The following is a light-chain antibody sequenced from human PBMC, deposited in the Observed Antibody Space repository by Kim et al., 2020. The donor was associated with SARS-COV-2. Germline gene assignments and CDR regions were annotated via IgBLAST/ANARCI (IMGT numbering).Light chain of an antibody. V-gene: IGKV1-27*01. Sequence: ASVGDRVTITCRASQGIGTYLAGYQQKPGKVPNLLIYAASTLQSGVPSRFSGSGSGTDFALTISSLKPEDVATYYCQKYSTAPWTFGPGTKVDIK. J-gene: IGKJ1*01. CDR2: AAS. CDR1: QGIGTY. CDR3: QKYSTAPWT.